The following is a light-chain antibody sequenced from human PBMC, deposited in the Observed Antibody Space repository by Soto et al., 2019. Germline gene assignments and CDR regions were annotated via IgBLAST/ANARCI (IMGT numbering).Light chain of an antibody. Sequence: EIVMTQSPATLSVSPGDRATLSCRASQSVSSNLAWYQQRPGQAPRLLIYGASTRATGIPDRFSASGSGTDFTLTISRLEPQDFAIYYCQQYGDSPLTFGGGTKVDIK. CDR2: GAS. V-gene: IGKV3D-15*02. CDR1: QSVSSN. J-gene: IGKJ4*01. CDR3: QQYGDSPLT.